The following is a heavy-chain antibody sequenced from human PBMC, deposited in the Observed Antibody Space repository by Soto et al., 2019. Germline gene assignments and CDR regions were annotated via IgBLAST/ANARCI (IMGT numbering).Heavy chain of an antibody. CDR1: GYPFSDNQ. V-gene: IGHV1-2*02. CDR2: INPKSDDT. Sequence: ASVKVSCKASGYPFSDNQIHWLRRAPGQGLEWMGRINPKSDDTNYAQKFQGRVTMTRDTSIDTAYLELTGLTSDDTATSYCARKGAPSYRRCGLGPWGQRTLGAVAS. J-gene: IGHJ5*02. CDR3: ARKGAPSYRRCGLGP. D-gene: IGHD1-26*01.